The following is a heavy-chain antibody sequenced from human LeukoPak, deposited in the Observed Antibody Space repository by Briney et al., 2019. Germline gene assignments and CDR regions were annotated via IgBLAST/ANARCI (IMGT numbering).Heavy chain of an antibody. CDR1: GFTFSSYV. CDR2: ISGGGGRT. CDR3: ARDQGSGLYNWFDP. Sequence: GGSLRLSCAASGFTFSSYVMSWVRQAPGKGLEWVSAISGGGGRTYYADSVKGRFTISRDNAKNSLYLQMNSLRDEDTAVYYCARDQGSGLYNWFDPWGQGTLVTVSS. J-gene: IGHJ5*02. D-gene: IGHD3-10*01. V-gene: IGHV3-23*01.